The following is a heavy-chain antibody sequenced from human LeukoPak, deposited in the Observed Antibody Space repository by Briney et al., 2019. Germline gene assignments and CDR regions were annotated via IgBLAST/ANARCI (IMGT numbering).Heavy chain of an antibody. CDR3: ARSSPSMVRGVISYLFDY. CDR2: MNPNSGNT. V-gene: IGHV1-8*03. D-gene: IGHD3-10*01. CDR1: GYTFTSYD. Sequence: GASVMVSCKASGYTFTSYDINWVRQAPGQGLEWMGWMNPNSGNTGYAQKFQGRVTITRNTSISTAYMELSSLRSEDTAVYYCARSSPSMVRGVISYLFDYWGQGTLVTVSS. J-gene: IGHJ4*02.